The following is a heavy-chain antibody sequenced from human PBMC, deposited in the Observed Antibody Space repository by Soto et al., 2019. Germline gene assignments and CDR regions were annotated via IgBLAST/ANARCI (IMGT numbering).Heavy chain of an antibody. CDR3: AREGYNWNSASGY. V-gene: IGHV3-66*01. CDR1: GFTVSSNY. CDR2: IYSGGST. Sequence: GXSLRLACAASGFTVSSNYISWVRQAPGKGLEWVSVIYSGGSTYYADSVKGRFTISRDNSKNTLYLQMNSLRAEDTAVYYCAREGYNWNSASGYWGQGTLVTVSS. D-gene: IGHD1-1*01. J-gene: IGHJ4*02.